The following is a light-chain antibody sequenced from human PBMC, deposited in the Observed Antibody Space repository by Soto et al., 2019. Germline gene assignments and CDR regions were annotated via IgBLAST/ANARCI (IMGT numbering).Light chain of an antibody. CDR3: LQDYNYPRT. Sequence: IQLTQSPSFLSASVGDRVTITCRASQDINSYLAWYQLKPGKAPKLLIYVASTLQSGVPSRFSGSGSGTDFTLTISSLQPEDFAAYYCLQDYNYPRTFGQGTKVDIK. J-gene: IGKJ1*01. CDR2: VAS. CDR1: QDINSY. V-gene: IGKV1-6*01.